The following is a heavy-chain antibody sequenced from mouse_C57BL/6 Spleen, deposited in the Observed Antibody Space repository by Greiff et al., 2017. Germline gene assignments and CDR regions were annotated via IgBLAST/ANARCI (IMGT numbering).Heavy chain of an antibody. CDR2: IYPGDGDT. D-gene: IGHD6-1*01. CDR1: GYAFSSYW. V-gene: IGHV1-80*01. J-gene: IGHJ3*01. CDR3: ARWSLFAY. Sequence: VQLVESGAELVKPGASVKISCKASGYAFSSYWMNWVKQRPGKGLEWIGQIYPGDGDTNYNGKFKGKATLTADKSSSTAYMQLSSLTSEDSAVYFCARWSLFAYWGQGTLVTVSA.